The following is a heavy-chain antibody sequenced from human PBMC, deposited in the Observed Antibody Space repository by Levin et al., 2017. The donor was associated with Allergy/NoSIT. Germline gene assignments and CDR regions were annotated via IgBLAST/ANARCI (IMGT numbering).Heavy chain of an antibody. J-gene: IGHJ4*02. CDR3: ARGLQTWLHSYFDY. D-gene: IGHD5-24*01. V-gene: IGHV3-30*04. CDR1: GFTFSSYS. CDR2: ISYDGNDK. Sequence: GESLKISCAVSGFTFSSYSMHWVRQAPGKGLEWVAVISYDGNDKYYSDSVKGRFTISRDNSKNTLYLQMNSLRAEDTAVYSCARGLQTWLHSYFDYWGQGALVTVSS.